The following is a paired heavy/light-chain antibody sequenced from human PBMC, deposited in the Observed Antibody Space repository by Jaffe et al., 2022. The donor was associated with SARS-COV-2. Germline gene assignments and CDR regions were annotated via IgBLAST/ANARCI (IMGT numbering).Heavy chain of an antibody. CDR3: ARLYGSRTIYDY. CDR1: GFTLSSNW. Sequence: EVQLVESGGGLVQPGGSLRLSCAASGFTLSSNWMSWVRQAPGKGLEWVASIKQDGSAIHYVDSVKGRFTISRDNAKNSLYLQMNSLRGEDTAVYYCARLYGSRTIYDYWGQGTLVTVSS. J-gene: IGHJ4*02. V-gene: IGHV3-7*01. CDR2: IKQDGSAI. D-gene: IGHD2-2*01.
Light chain of an antibody. J-gene: IGKJ5*01. CDR2: DAS. CDR3: QQRNSYPIT. CDR1: QGISSS. V-gene: IGKV1-9*01. Sequence: DIQLTQSPSFLSASVGDRVTITCRASQGISSSLTWYQQTPGKAPKLLIYDASTLQSGVPSRFSGSGSGTEFTLTISSLQPEDFATYYCQQRNSYPITFGQGTRLEIK.